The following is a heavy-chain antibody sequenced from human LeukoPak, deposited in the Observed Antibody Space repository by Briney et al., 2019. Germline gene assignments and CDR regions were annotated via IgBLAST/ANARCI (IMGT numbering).Heavy chain of an antibody. D-gene: IGHD2-2*01. CDR2: IYNSGST. Sequence: SETLSLTCAVYGGSLGDYYWSWIRQPPGKGLEWIGYIYNSGSTNYSPSLRSRVTISVDTSKNQFSLKLSSVTAADTAVYYCARHKFLVEEPVYIHAFDYWGQGTLVTVSS. V-gene: IGHV4-59*08. J-gene: IGHJ4*02. CDR1: GGSLGDYY. CDR3: ARHKFLVEEPVYIHAFDY.